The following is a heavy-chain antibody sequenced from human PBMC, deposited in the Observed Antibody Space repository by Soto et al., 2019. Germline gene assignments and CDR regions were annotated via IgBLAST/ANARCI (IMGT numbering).Heavy chain of an antibody. D-gene: IGHD3-16*02. J-gene: IGHJ4*02. V-gene: IGHV1-18*01. CDR1: GYAFTSYG. CDR2: ISGYNGNT. CDR3: ARNMITFGGIIARFDY. Sequence: QVQLVQSGAEVKKPGASVKVSCKASGYAFTSYGVSWVRQAPGQGLEWMGWISGYNGNTNYARKFQGRLTMTTDTSTSSGYMGLRSLRSDDTAVYFWARNMITFGGIIARFDYWGQGTRVTVSS.